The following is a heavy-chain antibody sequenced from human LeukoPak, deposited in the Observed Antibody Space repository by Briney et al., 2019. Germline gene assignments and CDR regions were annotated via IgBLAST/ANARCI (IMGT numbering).Heavy chain of an antibody. V-gene: IGHV3-23*01. J-gene: IGHJ4*02. D-gene: IGHD6-19*01. CDR1: GFTFSSYA. CDR3: ASIKVAVAGSGA. Sequence: GGSLRLSCVASGFTFSSYAMSWVRQAPGKGLEWVSGISGSGGNTYYADSVKGRFTISRDNSKHTLYLQMNSLRAEDTAVYYCASIKVAVAGSGAWGQGTLVTVSS. CDR2: ISGSGGNT.